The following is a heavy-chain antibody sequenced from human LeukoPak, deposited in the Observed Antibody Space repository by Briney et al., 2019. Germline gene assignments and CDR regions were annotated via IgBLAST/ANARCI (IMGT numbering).Heavy chain of an antibody. V-gene: IGHV3-53*01. CDR2: IYSGGST. CDR3: ASTNCSSTSCFDY. J-gene: IGHJ4*02. D-gene: IGHD2-2*01. CDR1: GFTVSSNY. Sequence: PGGSLILSCAASGFTVSSNYMSWVRQAPGKGLEWVSVIYSGGSTYYADSVKGRFTISRENSKNTLYLQMNSLRAEDTAVYYCASTNCSSTSCFDYWGQGTLVIVSS.